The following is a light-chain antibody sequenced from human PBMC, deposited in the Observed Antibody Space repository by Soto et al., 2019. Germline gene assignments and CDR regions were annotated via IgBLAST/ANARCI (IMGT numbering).Light chain of an antibody. CDR2: GAS. V-gene: IGKV3-15*01. Sequence: EIVMTQSPATLSVSPEERATLSCRASQSVSSNLAWYQQKPGQAPRLLIYGASTRATGIPARFSGSGSGTEFTLTISSLQSEDFAVYYCQQYNNWPLRTFGQGTKVEI. CDR1: QSVSSN. J-gene: IGKJ1*01. CDR3: QQYNNWPLRT.